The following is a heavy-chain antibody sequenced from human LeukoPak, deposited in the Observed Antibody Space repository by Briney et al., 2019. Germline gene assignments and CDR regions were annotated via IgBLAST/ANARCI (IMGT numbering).Heavy chain of an antibody. J-gene: IGHJ5*02. D-gene: IGHD6-13*01. CDR1: GFTFSSYS. CDR3: ARALAAAGRGWFDP. CDR2: ISSSSSTI. Sequence: GGSLRLSCAASGFTFSSYSMNWVRQAPGKGLEWVSYISSSSSTIYYADSVKGRFTISRDNAKNSLYLQMNSLRAEDTAVYYCARALAAAGRGWFDPWGQGTLVTVSS. V-gene: IGHV3-48*01.